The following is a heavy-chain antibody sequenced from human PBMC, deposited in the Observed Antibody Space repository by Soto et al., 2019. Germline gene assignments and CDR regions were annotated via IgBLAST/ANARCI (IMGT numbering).Heavy chain of an antibody. CDR1: GFSLTSSGMG. Sequence: QITLKESGPTLVKPTQTLTLTCTFSGFSLTSSGMGVAWIRQPPGQALEWLALIYWDDDKHYSPSLKSRLTITKDTPKNQVVLTMTNMDPVDTATYSCAHRRSWSYLHDDSWFDPWGQGILVTVSS. CDR3: AHRRSWSYLHDDSWFDP. D-gene: IGHD3-10*01. CDR2: IYWDDDK. J-gene: IGHJ5*02. V-gene: IGHV2-5*02.